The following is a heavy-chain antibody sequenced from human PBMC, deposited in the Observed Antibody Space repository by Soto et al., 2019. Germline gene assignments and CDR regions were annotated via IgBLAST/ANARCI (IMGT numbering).Heavy chain of an antibody. D-gene: IGHD1-7*01. CDR3: AKDSYNWNFNRPHYMDV. CDR1: GVTFTTYA. J-gene: IGHJ6*03. Sequence: GGSLRLSCAASGVTFTTYAMTWVRQAPGKGLEWVSSISSSAGGIYYADSVKGRFTISRDNSRNTLYLQMDSLRAEDTAVYYCAKDSYNWNFNRPHYMDVWGKGTTVTVSS. CDR2: ISSSAGGI. V-gene: IGHV3-23*01.